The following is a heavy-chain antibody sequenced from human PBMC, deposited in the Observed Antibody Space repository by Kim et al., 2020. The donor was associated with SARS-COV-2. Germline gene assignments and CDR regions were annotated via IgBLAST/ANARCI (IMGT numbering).Heavy chain of an antibody. J-gene: IGHJ3*02. D-gene: IGHD3-3*01. CDR2: IYPGDSDT. V-gene: IGHV5-51*01. Sequence: GESLKISCKASGYTFMSYWIGWVRQMPGKGLEWMGIIYPGDSDTRYRPSFQGQVTISADESITTAYLQWRSLKASDTAMYYCARGGWRSRKNGFDIWGQGTMVTVSS. CDR1: GYTFMSYW. CDR3: ARGGWRSRKNGFDI.